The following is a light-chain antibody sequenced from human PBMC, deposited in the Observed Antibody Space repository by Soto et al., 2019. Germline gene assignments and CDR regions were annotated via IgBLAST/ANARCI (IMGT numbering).Light chain of an antibody. CDR3: ATWDDSLSGFVV. CDR1: SSNIGNNF. V-gene: IGLV1-47*01. J-gene: IGLJ7*01. CDR2: SDN. Sequence: QSVLTQPPSVSGTPGQRVTITCSGSSSNIGNNFVYWYQQLPGAAPTLVVYSDNQRPSGVPVRFSGSKSGTSASLAISGLRSEDEAAYYCATWDDSLSGFVVFGGGTQLTVL.